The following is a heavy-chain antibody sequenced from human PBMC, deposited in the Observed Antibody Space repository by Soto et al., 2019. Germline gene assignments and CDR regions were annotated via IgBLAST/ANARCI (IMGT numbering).Heavy chain of an antibody. CDR1: GGSISSGGYY. V-gene: IGHV4-31*03. CDR2: IYYSGST. D-gene: IGHD6-6*01. J-gene: IGHJ5*02. CDR3: ARAQIAARSNWFDP. Sequence: QVQLQESGPGLVKPSQTLSLTCTVSGGSISSGGYYWSWIRQHPGKGLEWIGYIYYSGSTSYNPSLMSRVTISVDTSKNQFSLKLSSVTAADTAVYYCARAQIAARSNWFDPWGQGTLVTVSS.